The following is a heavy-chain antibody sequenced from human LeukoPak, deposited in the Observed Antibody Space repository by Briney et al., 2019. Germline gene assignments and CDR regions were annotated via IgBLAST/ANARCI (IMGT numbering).Heavy chain of an antibody. CDR1: GGSISSYY. Sequence: PSETLSLTCTVSGGSISSYYWSWIRQPPGKGLEWIGYIYYSGSTNYNPFLKSRVTISVDTSKNQFSLKLSSVTAADTAVYYCARAGYDILTGYYVDYWGQGTLVTVSS. CDR3: ARAGYDILTGYYVDY. CDR2: IYYSGST. D-gene: IGHD3-9*01. V-gene: IGHV4-59*01. J-gene: IGHJ4*02.